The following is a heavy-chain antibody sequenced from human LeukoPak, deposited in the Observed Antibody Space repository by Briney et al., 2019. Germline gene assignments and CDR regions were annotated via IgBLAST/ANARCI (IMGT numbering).Heavy chain of an antibody. CDR1: GYTFTSYY. V-gene: IGHV1-46*01. Sequence: ASVKVSCKASGYTFTSYYMHWVRQAPGQGLEWMGLIHPSGGTTAYAQKFQGRVTMTRDMSTTTAYMELRSLRSDDTGVYYCARFTPRLSREKLDYWGQGTLVTVSS. D-gene: IGHD3-3*02. CDR3: ARFTPRLSREKLDY. CDR2: IHPSGGTT. J-gene: IGHJ4*02.